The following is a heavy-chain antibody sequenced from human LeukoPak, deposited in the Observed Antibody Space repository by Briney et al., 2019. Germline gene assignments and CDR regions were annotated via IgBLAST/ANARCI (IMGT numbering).Heavy chain of an antibody. CDR2: IKQDGSKE. CDR1: GFTFSSYW. V-gene: IGHV3-7*01. J-gene: IGHJ4*02. Sequence: PGGTLRLSCAASGFTFSSYWMSWGRQAPGKGLEWVADIKQDGSKEYYVDSVRGRFTISRDNAKNSLYLQMNSLRAEDTAVYYCARDFGDKNDWYHDYWGQGTLVTVSS. D-gene: IGHD3-10*01. CDR3: ARDFGDKNDWYHDY.